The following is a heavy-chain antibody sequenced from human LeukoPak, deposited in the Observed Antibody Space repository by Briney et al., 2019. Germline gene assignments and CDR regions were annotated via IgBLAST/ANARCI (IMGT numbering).Heavy chain of an antibody. V-gene: IGHV1-58*02. CDR2: IVVGSGNT. D-gene: IGHD6-13*01. J-gene: IGHJ6*02. CDR1: GFTFTSSA. Sequence: ASVKVSCKASGFTFTSSAMQWVRQARGQRLEWIGWIVVGSGNTNYAQKFQERVTITSDMSTSTAYMELSSLRSEDTAVYYCAADGAAAGFSYYYYGMDVWGQGTTVTVSS. CDR3: AADGAAAGFSYYYYGMDV.